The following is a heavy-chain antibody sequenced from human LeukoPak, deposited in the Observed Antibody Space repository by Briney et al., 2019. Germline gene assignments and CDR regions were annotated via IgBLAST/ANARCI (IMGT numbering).Heavy chain of an antibody. CDR1: GFTFSSYS. V-gene: IGHV3-48*01. D-gene: IGHD2-2*01. CDR2: ISSSSSTI. Sequence: GGSLRLSCAASGFTFSSYSMNWVRQAPGKGLEWVSYISSSSSTIYYADSVKGRFTISRGNAKNSLYLQMNSLRAEDTAVYYCARGKLVVPAAMRDYWGQGTLVTVSS. J-gene: IGHJ4*02. CDR3: ARGKLVVPAAMRDY.